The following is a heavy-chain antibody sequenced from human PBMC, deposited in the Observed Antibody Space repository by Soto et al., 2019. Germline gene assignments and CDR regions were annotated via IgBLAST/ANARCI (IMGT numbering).Heavy chain of an antibody. CDR2: IYYSGST. CDR3: ASGGSGYYSFDY. Sequence: PSETLSLTCTVSGGSISSGDYYWSWIRQPPGKGLEWIGYIYYSGSTYYNPSLKSRVTIPVDTSKNQFSLKLSSVTAADTAVYYCASGGSGYYSFDYWGQGTLVTVSS. V-gene: IGHV4-30-4*01. J-gene: IGHJ4*02. D-gene: IGHD3-22*01. CDR1: GGSISSGDYY.